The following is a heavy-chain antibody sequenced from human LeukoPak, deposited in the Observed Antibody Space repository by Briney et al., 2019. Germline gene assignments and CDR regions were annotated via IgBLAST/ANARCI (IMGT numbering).Heavy chain of an antibody. J-gene: IGHJ4*02. Sequence: GGSLRLSCAASGFTFSTFVISWDRQAPGKGLEWVSGIGASGGSTYYADSVKGRFTISRDNSKNTLYLQMNSLRTEDTAVYYCAKAEGYDILTGLDYWGQGTLVTVSS. CDR3: AKAEGYDILTGLDY. D-gene: IGHD3-9*01. CDR2: IGASGGST. CDR1: GFTFSTFV. V-gene: IGHV3-23*01.